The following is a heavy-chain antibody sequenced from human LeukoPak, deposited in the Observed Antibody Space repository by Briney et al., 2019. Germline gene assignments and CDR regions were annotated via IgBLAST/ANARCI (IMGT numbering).Heavy chain of an antibody. D-gene: IGHD6-25*01. CDR3: ARDMPYSSGLNDAFDI. CDR1: GGSISSYY. J-gene: IGHJ3*02. V-gene: IGHV4-4*07. Sequence: PSETLSLTCTVSGGSISSYYWSWSRQPVGKGLEWIGRMHASGTTNYNPSLKSRVTMSVDTSKKQLSLKMSSVTAADTAVYYCARDMPYSSGLNDAFDIWGQGTMVTVSS. CDR2: MHASGTT.